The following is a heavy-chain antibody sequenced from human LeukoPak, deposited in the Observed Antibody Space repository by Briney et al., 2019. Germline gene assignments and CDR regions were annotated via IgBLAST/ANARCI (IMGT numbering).Heavy chain of an antibody. CDR3: ARHHDGGPKLRLDF. J-gene: IGHJ4*02. V-gene: IGHV4-59*08. CDR2: FHYSGST. CDR1: GASVSNYY. D-gene: IGHD2-15*01. Sequence: SETLSLTCRVSGASVSNYYWMWIRQHPRKGVEWIGFFHYSGSTNYNPSLNSRVTTSIDTSMNQLSLTLVSVTAADAGVYFCARHHDGGPKLRLDFWGLGVLVTVSS.